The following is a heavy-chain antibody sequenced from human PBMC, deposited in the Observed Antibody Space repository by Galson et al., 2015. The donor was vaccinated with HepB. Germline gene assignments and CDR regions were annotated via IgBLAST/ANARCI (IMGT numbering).Heavy chain of an antibody. CDR3: ARDRALVRGGEAFDI. CDR1: GFTFSSYA. V-gene: IGHV3-30*04. J-gene: IGHJ3*02. CDR2: ISYDGSNK. D-gene: IGHD3-10*01. Sequence: SLRLSCAASGFTFSSYAMHWVRQAPGKGLEWVAVISYDGSNKYYADSVKGRFTISRDNSKNTLYLQMNSLRAEDTAVYYCARDRALVRGGEAFDIWGQGTMVTVSS.